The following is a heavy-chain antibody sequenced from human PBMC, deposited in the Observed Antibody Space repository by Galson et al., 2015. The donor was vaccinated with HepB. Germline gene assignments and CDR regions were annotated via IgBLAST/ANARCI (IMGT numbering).Heavy chain of an antibody. V-gene: IGHV4-34*01. Sequence: ETLSLTCAVSGESFSDYYWSWIRQSPGKGPEWIGEINSSGVSEYNPSLKSRVTISVDTSNNHMSLKLRSVTAADTAVYYCARVSGMTGNFFMGGSSTFYYYGLDVWGPGTTVTVSS. CDR2: INSSGVS. CDR3: ARVSGMTGNFFMGGSSTFYYYGLDV. CDR1: GESFSDYY. J-gene: IGHJ6*02. D-gene: IGHD1-1*01.